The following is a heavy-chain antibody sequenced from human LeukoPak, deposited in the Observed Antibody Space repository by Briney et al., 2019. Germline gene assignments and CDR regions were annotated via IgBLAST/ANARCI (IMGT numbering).Heavy chain of an antibody. Sequence: GGSLRLSCAASGITFGTYAMTWVRQAPGKGLEWVSSIHNSGDKTFYSDSVRGRFTISRDNSKSTVYLQMNSLRADDTALYYCAKESGGDWGYFEYWGQGILVTVSS. V-gene: IGHV3-23*01. J-gene: IGHJ4*02. CDR3: AKESGGDWGYFEY. D-gene: IGHD2-21*01. CDR1: GITFGTYA. CDR2: IHNSGDKT.